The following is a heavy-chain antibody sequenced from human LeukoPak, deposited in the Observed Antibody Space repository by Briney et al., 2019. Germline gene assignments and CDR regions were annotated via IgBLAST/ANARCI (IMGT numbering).Heavy chain of an antibody. J-gene: IGHJ4*02. CDR3: ATSYGVIFH. CDR1: GYTFTSYG. V-gene: IGHV1-18*01. D-gene: IGHD5-18*01. Sequence: ASVKVSCKASGYTFTSYGISWVRQAPGQGLEWMGWISAYNGNTNYAQKFQGRVTMTEDTSTDTAYMELSSLRSEDTAVYYCATSYGVIFHWGQGTLVTVSS. CDR2: ISAYNGNT.